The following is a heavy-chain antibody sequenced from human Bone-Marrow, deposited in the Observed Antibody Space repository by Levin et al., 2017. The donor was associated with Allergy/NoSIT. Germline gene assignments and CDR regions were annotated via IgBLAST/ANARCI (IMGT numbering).Heavy chain of an antibody. CDR2: ISYDGSTN. CDR3: ASAAGFEY. J-gene: IGHJ4*02. CDR1: GFTFSSYA. D-gene: IGHD6-13*01. V-gene: IGHV3-30-3*01. Sequence: GESLKISCAASGFTFSSYAFHWVRQAPGKGLEWVAIISYDGSTNFYADSGKGRFTVSRDNSKNTVYLQMNSLTAEDTALYYCASAAGFEYWGQGTLVTVSS.